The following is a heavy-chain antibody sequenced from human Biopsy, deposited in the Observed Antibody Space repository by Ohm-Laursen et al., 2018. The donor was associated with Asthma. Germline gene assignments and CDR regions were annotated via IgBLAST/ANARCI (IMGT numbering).Heavy chain of an antibody. V-gene: IGHV1-69*01. CDR2: IRTGFGTT. Sequence: CSVKVSCKDPGGTFSNFAISWVRQAPGQGLEWLGGIRTGFGTTNYAQKVQGRVTITADESTSTAYMEVISLRSEDTAIYYCARCQVGYSSGWSLLLKKIYYSGMDVWGQGTAVTVSS. CDR1: GGTFSNFA. CDR3: ARCQVGYSSGWSLLLKKIYYSGMDV. J-gene: IGHJ6*02. D-gene: IGHD6-13*01.